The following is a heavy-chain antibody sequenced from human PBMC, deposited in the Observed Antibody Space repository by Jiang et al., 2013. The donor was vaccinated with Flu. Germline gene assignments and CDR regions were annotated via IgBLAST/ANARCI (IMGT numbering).Heavy chain of an antibody. CDR2: ITSSSDYI. J-gene: IGHJ4*02. D-gene: IGHD3-16*02. Sequence: VQLVESGGGLVKPGGSLRLSCAASGFIFSTYRMNWVRQAPGKGLEWVSSITSSSDYIFYADSVKGRFTVSRDNTKNSLYLQMNSLRAEDTAVYFCVRVAAAGLRLGELSLSKYFDYWGQGTLVTVSS. CDR3: VRVAAAGLRLGELSLSKYFDY. CDR1: GFIFSTYR. V-gene: IGHV3-21*01.